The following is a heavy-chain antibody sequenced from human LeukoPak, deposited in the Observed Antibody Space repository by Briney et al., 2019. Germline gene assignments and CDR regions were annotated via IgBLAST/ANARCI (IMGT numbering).Heavy chain of an antibody. CDR1: GFTFDDYG. Sequence: PGESLRLSCAASGFTFDDYGMSWVRQAPGKGLEWVSGINWNGGSTGYADSVKGRFTISRDNAKNSLYLQMNSLRAEDTALYYCARDSSGYSSGWYIWDYWGQGTLVTVSS. D-gene: IGHD6-19*01. CDR3: ARDSSGYSSGWYIWDY. V-gene: IGHV3-20*04. CDR2: INWNGGST. J-gene: IGHJ4*02.